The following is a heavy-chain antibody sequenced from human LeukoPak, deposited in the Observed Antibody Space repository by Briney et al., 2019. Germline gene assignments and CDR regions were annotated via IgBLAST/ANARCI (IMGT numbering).Heavy chain of an antibody. CDR1: GYTFTSYG. CDR2: ISAYNGNT. D-gene: IGHD2/OR15-2a*01. CDR3: ARVLSTVSVYYGMDV. Sequence: GASVKVSCTASGYTFTSYGISWVRQAPGQGLEWMGWISAYNGNTNYAQKLQGRVTMTTDTSTSTAYMELRSLRSDDTAVYYCARVLSTVSVYYGMDVWGQGTTVTVSS. J-gene: IGHJ6*02. V-gene: IGHV1-18*01.